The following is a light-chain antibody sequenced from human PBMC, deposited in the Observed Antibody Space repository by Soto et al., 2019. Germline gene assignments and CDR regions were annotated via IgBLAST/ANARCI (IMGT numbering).Light chain of an antibody. V-gene: IGLV2-14*01. CDR2: EVS. J-gene: IGLJ2*01. CDR3: SSYTSISTVV. Sequence: QSALTQPASVSGSPGQSITISCTGTSSDVGGYNYVSWYQQHPGKAPKLMIYEVSKRPSGVSNRFSGSKSGNTASLTIPGLQAEDEADYYCSSYTSISTVVFGGGTKLTVL. CDR1: SSDVGGYNY.